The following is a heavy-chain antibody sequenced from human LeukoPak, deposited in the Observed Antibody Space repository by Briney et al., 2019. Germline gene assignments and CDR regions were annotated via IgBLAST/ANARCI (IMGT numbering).Heavy chain of an antibody. CDR3: ARGVSGSSTLDF. D-gene: IGHD1-26*01. CDR2: INTNTGNP. V-gene: IGHV7-4-1*02. J-gene: IGHJ4*02. Sequence: ASVKVSCKASGYTFTRYAINWVRQAPGQGLEWMGWINTNTGNPTYAQGFIGRSVFSLDTSVNTAYPQISSLKAEDTAMYYCARGVSGSSTLDFWGQGTLVTVSS. CDR1: GYTFTRYA.